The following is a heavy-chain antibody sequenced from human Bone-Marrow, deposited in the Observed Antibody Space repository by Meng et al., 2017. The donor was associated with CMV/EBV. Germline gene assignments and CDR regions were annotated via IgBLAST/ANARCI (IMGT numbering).Heavy chain of an antibody. D-gene: IGHD3-9*01. CDR3: AKDSDDMLTGYSPSDS. J-gene: IGHJ1*01. Sequence: GGSLRLSCAASGFSFNKYGMHWVRQAPGKGLEWVAFIRYDGSIKDYADSVTGRFSISRDSSKNTLFLQMNSLRAEDTAVYYCAKDSDDMLTGYSPSDSWGQGTLVTVSS. CDR1: GFSFNKYG. CDR2: IRYDGSIK. V-gene: IGHV3-30*02.